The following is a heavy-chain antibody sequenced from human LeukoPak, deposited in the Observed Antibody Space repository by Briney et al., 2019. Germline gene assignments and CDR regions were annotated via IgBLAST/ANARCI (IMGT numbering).Heavy chain of an antibody. CDR3: AGEYVSSSYYYYMDV. V-gene: IGHV4-4*07. CDR2: IYTSGST. J-gene: IGHJ6*03. D-gene: IGHD3-16*01. Sequence: SETLSLTCTVSGGSISSYYWSWIRQPAGKGLEWIGRIYTSGSTNYNPSLKSRVTISVDTSKNQFSLKLTSVTAADTAVYFCAGEYVSSSYYYYMDVWGKGTTVTVSS. CDR1: GGSISSYY.